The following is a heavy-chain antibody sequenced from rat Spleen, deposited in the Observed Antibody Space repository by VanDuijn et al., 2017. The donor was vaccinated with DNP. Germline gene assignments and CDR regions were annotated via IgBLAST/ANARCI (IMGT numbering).Heavy chain of an antibody. J-gene: IGHJ2*01. CDR1: GFTFSNYA. CDR2: ISYDGSST. Sequence: EVQLVESGGGLVQPGRSLKLSCADSGFTFSNYAMAWVRQAPTKGLEGVATISYDGSSTYYRDSVKGRFTISRDNAKSSLYLQMDSLRSEDTATYYCTTSNWAVFDYWGQGVMVTVSS. D-gene: IGHD4-6*01. CDR3: TTSNWAVFDY. V-gene: IGHV5-29*01.